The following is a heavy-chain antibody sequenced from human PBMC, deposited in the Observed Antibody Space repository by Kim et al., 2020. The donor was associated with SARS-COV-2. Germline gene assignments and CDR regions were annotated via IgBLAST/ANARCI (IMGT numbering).Heavy chain of an antibody. D-gene: IGHD1-26*01. Sequence: GGSLRLSCAASGFTFSSYGMHWVRQAPGKGLEWVAVISYDGSNKYYADSVKGRFTISRDNSKNTLYLQMNSLRAEDTAVYYCAKDRVGPFDYWGQGTLVTVSS. CDR2: ISYDGSNK. CDR3: AKDRVGPFDY. J-gene: IGHJ4*02. CDR1: GFTFSSYG. V-gene: IGHV3-30*18.